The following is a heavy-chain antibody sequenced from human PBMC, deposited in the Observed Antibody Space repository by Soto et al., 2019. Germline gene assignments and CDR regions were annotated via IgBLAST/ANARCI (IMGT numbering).Heavy chain of an antibody. D-gene: IGHD6-13*01. CDR1: GFTFRSYA. V-gene: IGHV3-33*01. J-gene: IGHJ5*02. CDR3: ARSRYSTTAGTGLSFDP. Sequence: QVNLVESGGGVVQPGRSLRLSCAASGFTFRSYAMHWVRQAPGKGLEWVAVIWFDGSNQHYADSVKGRFTISRDSSKGTLDLQMDTLRVEDTAVYYCARSRYSTTAGTGLSFDPWGEGTLVTVSS. CDR2: IWFDGSNQ.